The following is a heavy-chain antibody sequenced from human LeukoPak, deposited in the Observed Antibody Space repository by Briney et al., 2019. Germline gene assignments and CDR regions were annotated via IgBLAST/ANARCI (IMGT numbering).Heavy chain of an antibody. V-gene: IGHV4-34*01. CDR3: ARDPGRWQQLGYFDY. CDR1: GGSFSGYY. CDR2: INHSGST. Sequence: PSETLSLTCAVYGGSFSGYYWSWIRQPPGKGLEWIGEINHSGSTNYNPSLKSRVTISVDMSKNQFSLKLSSVTAADTAVYYCARDPGRWQQLGYFDYWGQGTLVTVSS. J-gene: IGHJ4*02. D-gene: IGHD5-24*01.